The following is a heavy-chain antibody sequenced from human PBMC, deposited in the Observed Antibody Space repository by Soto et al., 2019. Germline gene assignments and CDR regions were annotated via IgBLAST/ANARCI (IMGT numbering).Heavy chain of an antibody. J-gene: IGHJ4*02. D-gene: IGHD2-2*01. CDR1: GYRFTTYW. V-gene: IGHV5-51*01. CDR2: IYPGDSDT. Sequence: PGESLKISCKTSGYRFTTYWIGWVRQMPVKGLEWMGIIYPGDSDTSYSPSFQGQVTISADTSLNTAYLQLNSLEASDTAMYYCARRDAFNFDYWGQGTLVTVSS. CDR3: ARRDAFNFDY.